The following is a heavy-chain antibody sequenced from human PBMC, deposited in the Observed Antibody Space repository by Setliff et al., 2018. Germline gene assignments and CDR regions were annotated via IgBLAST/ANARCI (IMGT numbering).Heavy chain of an antibody. V-gene: IGHV4-4*08. J-gene: IGHJ4*02. CDR1: GGSISGYY. Sequence: ASETLSLTCKVSGGSISGYYLTWIRQPPGKGLEWIGYFHTYGSPHYNPSLRSRDTISVDTSKNQFSLKLNSVTAADTAVYYCASGGYNYGALDYWGQGALVTVSS. CDR2: FHTYGSP. CDR3: ASGGYNYGALDY. D-gene: IGHD5-18*01.